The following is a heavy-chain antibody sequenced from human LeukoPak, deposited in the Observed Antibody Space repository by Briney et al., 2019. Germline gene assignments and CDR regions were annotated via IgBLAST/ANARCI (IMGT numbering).Heavy chain of an antibody. D-gene: IGHD2-2*02. Sequence: SVKVSSKASGGTFSSYAISWVRLAPGQGLEWRGEIIPIFGTANYAQKFQGRVTITTDESTSTAYMELSSLRSEDTAVYYCARGEYCSSTSCYTNYYYMDVWGKGTTVTVSS. CDR1: GGTFSSYA. CDR2: IIPIFGTA. CDR3: ARGEYCSSTSCYTNYYYMDV. V-gene: IGHV1-69*05. J-gene: IGHJ6*03.